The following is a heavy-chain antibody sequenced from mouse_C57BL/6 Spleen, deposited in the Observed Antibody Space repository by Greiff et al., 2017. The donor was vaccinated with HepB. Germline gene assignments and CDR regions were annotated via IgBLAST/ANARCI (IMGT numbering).Heavy chain of an antibody. Sequence: QVQLQQPGAELVKPGASVKLSCKASGYTFTSYWMHWVKQRPGQGLEWIGMIHPNSGSTNYNEKFKSKATLTVDKSSSTAYMQLSSLTSEDSAVYYCARHLSFITTVVDDYWGQGTTLTVSS. CDR2: IHPNSGST. CDR3: ARHLSFITTVVDDY. J-gene: IGHJ2*01. CDR1: GYTFTSYW. V-gene: IGHV1-64*01. D-gene: IGHD1-1*01.